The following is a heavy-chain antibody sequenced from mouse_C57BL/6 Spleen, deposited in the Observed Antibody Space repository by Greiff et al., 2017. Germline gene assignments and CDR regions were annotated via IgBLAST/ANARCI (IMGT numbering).Heavy chain of an antibody. D-gene: IGHD4-1*01. Sequence: ESGPGLVKPSQSLSLTCSVTGYSITSGYYWNWIRQFPGNKLEWMGYISYDGSNNYNPSLKNRISITRDTSKNQFFLKLNSVTTEDTATYYCAREAGTGYAMDYWGQGTSVTVSS. CDR2: ISYDGSN. V-gene: IGHV3-6*01. CDR3: AREAGTGYAMDY. J-gene: IGHJ4*01. CDR1: GYSITSGYY.